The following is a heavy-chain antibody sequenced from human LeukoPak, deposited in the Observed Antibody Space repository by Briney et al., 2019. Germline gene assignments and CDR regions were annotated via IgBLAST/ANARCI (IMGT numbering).Heavy chain of an antibody. Sequence: GGSLRLSCAASGFASGFTFSGYAVSWVRQAPGKGPEWVASVNGRGATTYYADSVRGRFTISRDNSTNTLYLQMISLGADDTAIYFCAKAPATGEGYYFYYMDVWGKGTTVTVSS. J-gene: IGHJ6*03. D-gene: IGHD7-27*01. CDR2: VNGRGATT. V-gene: IGHV3-23*01. CDR3: AKAPATGEGYYFYYMDV. CDR1: GFTFSGYA.